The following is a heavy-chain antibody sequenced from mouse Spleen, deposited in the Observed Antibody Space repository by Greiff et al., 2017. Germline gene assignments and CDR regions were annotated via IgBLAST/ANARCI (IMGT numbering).Heavy chain of an antibody. CDR1: GFTFSDYG. CDR3: ARVYGSSYFDY. Sequence: EVNVVESGGGLVKPGGSLKLSCAASGFTFSDYGMAWVRQAPGKGPEWVAFISNLAYSIYYADTVTGRFTISRENAKNTLYLEMSSLRSEDTAMYYCARVYGSSYFDYWGQGTTLTVSS. CDR2: ISNLAYSI. D-gene: IGHD1-1*01. V-gene: IGHV5-15*01. J-gene: IGHJ2*01.